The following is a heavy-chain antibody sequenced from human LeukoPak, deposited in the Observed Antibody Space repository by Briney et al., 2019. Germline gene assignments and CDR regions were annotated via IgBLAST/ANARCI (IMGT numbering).Heavy chain of an antibody. J-gene: IGHJ4*02. CDR3: ARGAGTTWGGEADY. V-gene: IGHV3-21*01. CDR1: GFTFSSYA. D-gene: IGHD6-19*01. Sequence: GGSLRLSCAASGFTFSSYAMSWVRQAPGKGLEWVASISSSGTSKYSAGSLKGRFTISRDNARNSLYLQMNSLTAEDTAVYYCARGAGTTWGGEADYWGQGTLVTVSS. CDR2: ISSSGTSK.